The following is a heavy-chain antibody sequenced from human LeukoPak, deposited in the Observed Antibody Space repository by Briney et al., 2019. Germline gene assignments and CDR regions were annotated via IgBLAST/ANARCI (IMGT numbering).Heavy chain of an antibody. Sequence: PETLSLTCTVSGGSISGSTYYWGWIRQPPGKGLEWIGSIYYSGSTYYNPSLKSRVTISADTSKNQFSLKLSSVTAADTAVYYCATYDKGYYGRYWGQGTLVTVSS. J-gene: IGHJ4*02. CDR2: IYYSGST. V-gene: IGHV4-39*01. CDR1: GGSISGSTYY. CDR3: ATYDKGYYGRY. D-gene: IGHD3-22*01.